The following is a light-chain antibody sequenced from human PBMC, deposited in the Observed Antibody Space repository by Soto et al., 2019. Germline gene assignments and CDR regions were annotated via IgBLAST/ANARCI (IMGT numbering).Light chain of an antibody. J-gene: IGLJ1*01. CDR3: NSYVGSNNYV. V-gene: IGLV2-8*01. CDR2: EVN. Sequence: QSALTQPPSASGSPGQSVTISCTGTSCDITDNKYVSWFQQHPGKAPKVLIYEVNKRPSGVPDRFSGSKSGNTASLTVSGLQADDEADYYCNSYVGSNNYVFXTGTKVTVL. CDR1: SCDITDNKY.